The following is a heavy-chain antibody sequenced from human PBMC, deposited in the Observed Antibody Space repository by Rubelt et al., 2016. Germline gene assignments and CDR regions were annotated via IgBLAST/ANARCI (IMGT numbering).Heavy chain of an antibody. D-gene: IGHD4-17*01. CDR1: GGSISSYY. Sequence: QVQLQESGPGLVKPSETLSLTCTVSGGSISSYYWSWIRQPPGKGLEWIGYIYYSGSTNYNPSLKSRVTISVATSKNQFSLKLSSAIAADTAVYYCARDYGDYYYYYMDVWGKGTTVTVSS. CDR3: ARDYGDYYYYYMDV. J-gene: IGHJ6*03. CDR2: IYYSGST. V-gene: IGHV4-59*01.